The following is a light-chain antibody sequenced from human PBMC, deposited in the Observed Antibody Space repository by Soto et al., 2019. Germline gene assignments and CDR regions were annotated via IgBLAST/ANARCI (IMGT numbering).Light chain of an antibody. J-gene: IGKJ1*01. CDR3: QQYVSSGT. CDR1: QSVSNNY. Sequence: EIVLTQSPGTLSLSPGERATLSCRASQSVSNNYLAWYQQKPGQAPRLLIYGASNRATGIPERFSGSGSGTDFTLTISRLEPEDFAVYYCQQYVSSGTFGQGTKVEIK. CDR2: GAS. V-gene: IGKV3-20*01.